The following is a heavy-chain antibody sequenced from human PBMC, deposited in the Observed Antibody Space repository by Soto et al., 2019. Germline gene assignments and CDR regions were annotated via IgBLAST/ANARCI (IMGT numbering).Heavy chain of an antibody. CDR2: INHSGST. Sequence: SETLSLTCAVYGGSFSGYYWSWIRQPPGKGLEWIGEINHSGSTNYNPSLKSRVTISVDTSKNQFSLKLSSVTAADTAVYYCARGGCGGDCYWDYYGMDVWGQGPTVTVSS. D-gene: IGHD2-21*02. J-gene: IGHJ6*02. CDR1: GGSFSGYY. CDR3: ARGGCGGDCYWDYYGMDV. V-gene: IGHV4-34*01.